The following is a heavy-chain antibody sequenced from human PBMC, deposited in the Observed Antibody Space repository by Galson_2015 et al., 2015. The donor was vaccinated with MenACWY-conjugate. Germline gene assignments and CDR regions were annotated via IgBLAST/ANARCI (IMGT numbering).Heavy chain of an antibody. CDR3: ARHEYGSPSAAFEI. CDR1: GGSFSGYF. CDR2: ITHSGIT. D-gene: IGHD6-6*01. V-gene: IGHV4-34*01. Sequence: ETLSLACAVYGGSFSGYFWSWFRHSPGKGLEWIAEITHSGITNYNPFLKSRLTISIDTSKTQFSLKLRSVTAADTAVYYCARHEYGSPSAAFEIWGQGTMVTVSS. J-gene: IGHJ3*02.